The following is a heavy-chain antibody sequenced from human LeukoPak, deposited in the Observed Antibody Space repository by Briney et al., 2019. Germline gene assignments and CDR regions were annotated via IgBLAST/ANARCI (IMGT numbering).Heavy chain of an antibody. CDR1: GHTFTSHN. Sequence: ASVKVSCKASGHTFTSHNMHWVRQASGQGLEWMGIINPSGGTSYTQKFKGRLTMTRDTSTSTDYMELSSLRSEDTAVYYCARDYSWGPDYWGQGTLATVSS. CDR2: INPSGGT. D-gene: IGHD7-27*01. J-gene: IGHJ4*02. V-gene: IGHV1-46*01. CDR3: ARDYSWGPDY.